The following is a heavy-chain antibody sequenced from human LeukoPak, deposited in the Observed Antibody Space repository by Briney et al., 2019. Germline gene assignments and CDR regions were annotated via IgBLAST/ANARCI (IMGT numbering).Heavy chain of an antibody. Sequence: GGSLRLSCAASGFTFSSYEMNWVRQAPGEGLEWVSYISSSGSTIYYADSVKGRFTISRDNAKNTLYLQMNSLRAEDTAVYYCARERTSGWDAFDTWGQGTLVTVSS. CDR1: GFTFSSYE. CDR2: ISSSGSTI. D-gene: IGHD6-19*01. V-gene: IGHV3-48*03. CDR3: ARERTSGWDAFDT. J-gene: IGHJ5*02.